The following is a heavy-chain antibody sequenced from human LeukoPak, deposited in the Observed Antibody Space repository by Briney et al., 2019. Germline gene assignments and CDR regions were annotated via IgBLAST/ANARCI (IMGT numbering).Heavy chain of an antibody. Sequence: GGSLRLSCVASGFPFSSYWMTWVRQAPGKGLEWVANIKQDGSKKSYVDSVKGRFTISRDNAKNSLYLQMSNLRAEDTAVYFCARGGGLDVWGQGATVTVSS. CDR3: ARGGGLDV. CDR1: GFPFSSYW. CDR2: IKQDGSKK. J-gene: IGHJ6*02. D-gene: IGHD3-16*01. V-gene: IGHV3-7*03.